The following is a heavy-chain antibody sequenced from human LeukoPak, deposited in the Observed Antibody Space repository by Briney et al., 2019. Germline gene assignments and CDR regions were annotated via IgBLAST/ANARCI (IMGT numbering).Heavy chain of an antibody. CDR2: ISAYNGYT. CDR3: LRDRGILSGYYDWAPDY. V-gene: IGHV1-18*01. D-gene: IGHD3-9*01. Sequence: ASVKVSCKASGYTFTSYGISWVRQAPGQGLEWMGWISAYNGYTNYLQKIEGRVTLTTDTFTSTVYMEMRSLRSDDTAVYYCLRDRGILSGYYDWAPDYWGQGTPVTVYS. J-gene: IGHJ4*02. CDR1: GYTFTSYG.